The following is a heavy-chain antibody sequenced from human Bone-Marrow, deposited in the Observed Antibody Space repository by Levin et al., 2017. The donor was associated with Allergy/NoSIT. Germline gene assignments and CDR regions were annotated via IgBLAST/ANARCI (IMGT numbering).Heavy chain of an antibody. J-gene: IGHJ4*02. V-gene: IGHV3-30*04. CDR1: GFSFTSYS. CDR2: ISYDGSNK. CDR3: AKDGAQWLVPLF. D-gene: IGHD6-19*01. Sequence: GGSLRLSCVASGFSFTSYSMHWVRQAPGKGLEWVAVISYDGSNKYYADSVKGRFTISKDTSKNTLFLQMNSLRPEDTALYYCAKDGAQWLVPLFWGQGTLVTVSS.